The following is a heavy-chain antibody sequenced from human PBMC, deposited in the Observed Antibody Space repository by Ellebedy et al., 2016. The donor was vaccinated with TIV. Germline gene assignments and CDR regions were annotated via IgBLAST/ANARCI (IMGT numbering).Heavy chain of an antibody. CDR3: PRVGRSPHNWSFDY. J-gene: IGHJ4*02. V-gene: IGHV3-7*01. CDR2: IREDGGDK. D-gene: IGHD5-24*01. Sequence: GESLKISCATSGFSFSDYWLAWVRQAPGKGLEWVANIREDGGDKYYLDSVKGRFTISRDDAETTTFLQMNSLRAEDTALYFCPRVGRSPHNWSFDYWGQGTLVTVSS. CDR1: GFSFSDYW.